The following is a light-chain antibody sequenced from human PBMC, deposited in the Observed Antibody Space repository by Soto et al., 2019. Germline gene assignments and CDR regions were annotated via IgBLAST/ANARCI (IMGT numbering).Light chain of an antibody. CDR1: GPDVGGYNY. V-gene: IGLV2-14*01. J-gene: IGLJ3*02. CDR3: SSYAGSTFWI. CDR2: EVT. Sequence: QSVLTQPASVSGSPGQSITLSFTGSGPDVGGYNYVSWYQQFPGEAPKLLIFEVTNRPSGVSDRFSASKSGNTASLIISGLQAEDEAVYYCSSYAGSTFWIFGGGTKLPVL.